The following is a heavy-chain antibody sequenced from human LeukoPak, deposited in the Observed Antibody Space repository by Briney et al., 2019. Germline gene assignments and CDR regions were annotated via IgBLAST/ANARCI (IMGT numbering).Heavy chain of an antibody. J-gene: IGHJ4*02. Sequence: PGGSLRLSCAASGFTFSSYSMNWVRQAPGKGLEWVSFISSSSSYIYYADSVKGRFTISRDNAKNSLYLQMNSLRAEDTAVYYCAREDRLRLGELSLFRSPTLDYWGQGTLVTVSS. CDR3: AREDRLRLGELSLFRSPTLDY. D-gene: IGHD3-16*02. CDR1: GFTFSSYS. V-gene: IGHV3-21*01. CDR2: ISSSSSYI.